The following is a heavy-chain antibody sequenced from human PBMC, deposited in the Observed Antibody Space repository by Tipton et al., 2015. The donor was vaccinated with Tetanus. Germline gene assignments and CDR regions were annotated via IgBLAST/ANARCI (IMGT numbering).Heavy chain of an antibody. CDR3: ARGKNWGTDY. V-gene: IGHV4-59*01. Sequence: TLSLTCTVSGGSISTYHWNWIRQSPGKGLEWIGYIDYFGSTKYNPSLKSRVAMSVDTSKNQLSLRLNSVTSADTAVYYCARGKNWGTDYWGQGILVTVSS. J-gene: IGHJ4*02. CDR2: IDYFGST. CDR1: GGSISTYH. D-gene: IGHD7-27*01.